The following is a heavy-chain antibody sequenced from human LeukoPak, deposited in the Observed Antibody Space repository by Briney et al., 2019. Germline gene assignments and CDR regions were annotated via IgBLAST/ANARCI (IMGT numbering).Heavy chain of an antibody. CDR1: GFTFTSYN. D-gene: IGHD5-12*01. V-gene: IGHV3-21*06. CDR3: ARGVEWLRVFDY. CDR2: ITSSSSYI. J-gene: IGHJ4*02. Sequence: GGSLRLSCAASGFTFTSYNMNWVRQAPGKGLEWVSSITSSSSYIYYADSVKGRFTISRDNAKNSLYLQMDSLRIEDTAEYYCARGVEWLRVFDYWGQGTLVTVSS.